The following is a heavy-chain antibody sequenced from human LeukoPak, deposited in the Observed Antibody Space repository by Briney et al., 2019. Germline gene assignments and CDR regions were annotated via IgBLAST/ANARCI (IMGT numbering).Heavy chain of an antibody. Sequence: PGGSLRLSCAASGFPFSSYEMNWVRQAPGKGLEWVSYISSSGSTIYYADSVKGRFTISRDNAKNSLYLQMNSLRAEDTAVYYCARDSKGDYGDYGEDYWGQGTLVTVSS. CDR3: ARDSKGDYGDYGEDY. J-gene: IGHJ4*02. CDR2: ISSSGSTI. V-gene: IGHV3-48*03. CDR1: GFPFSSYE. D-gene: IGHD4-17*01.